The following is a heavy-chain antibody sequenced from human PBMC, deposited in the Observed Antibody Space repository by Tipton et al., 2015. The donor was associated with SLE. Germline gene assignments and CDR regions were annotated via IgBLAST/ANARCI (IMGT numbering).Heavy chain of an antibody. CDR2: MYTTGDT. D-gene: IGHD1-26*01. Sequence: LRLSCTVSGGSINSGSFYWSWIRQPAGKGLGWIGHMYTTGDTNYNPSLKSRVTISVDTSKNHFSLKLSSVTAADTAVYYCARGGGSYYDYWGQGTLVTVSS. J-gene: IGHJ4*02. V-gene: IGHV4-61*09. CDR3: ARGGGSYYDY. CDR1: GGSINSGSFY.